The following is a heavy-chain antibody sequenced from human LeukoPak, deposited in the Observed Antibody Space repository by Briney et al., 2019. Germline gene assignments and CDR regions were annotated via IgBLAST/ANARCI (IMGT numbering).Heavy chain of an antibody. Sequence: ASVKVSCKASGGTFSSYAISWVRQAPGQELEWMGGIIPIFGTANYAQKFQGRVTITADESTSTAYMELSSLRSGDTAVYYCARSVLRYFPNWFDPWGQGTLVTVSS. CDR2: IIPIFGTA. CDR1: GGTFSSYA. J-gene: IGHJ5*02. CDR3: ARSVLRYFPNWFDP. V-gene: IGHV1-69*01. D-gene: IGHD3-9*01.